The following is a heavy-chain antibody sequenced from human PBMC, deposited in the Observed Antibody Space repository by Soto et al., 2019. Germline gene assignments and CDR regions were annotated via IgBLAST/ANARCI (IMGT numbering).Heavy chain of an antibody. Sequence: QVQLVESGGGLVKPGGSLRLSCAASGFTFSDYYMSWIRQAPGKGLEWVSYISSSGSTIYYADSVKGRFTISRDNAKNSPYLQMNSLRPEDTAVYYCARTKVRGVMTLQDYYYMDVWGKGTTVTVSS. V-gene: IGHV3-11*01. CDR3: ARTKVRGVMTLQDYYYMDV. J-gene: IGHJ6*03. D-gene: IGHD3-10*01. CDR2: ISSSGSTI. CDR1: GFTFSDYY.